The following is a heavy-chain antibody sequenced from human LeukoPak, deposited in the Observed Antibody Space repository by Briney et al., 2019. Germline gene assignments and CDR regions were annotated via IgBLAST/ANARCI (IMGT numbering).Heavy chain of an antibody. CDR1: GGSFSGYY. D-gene: IGHD3-10*01. CDR3: ARGNVMVRGLDY. CDR2: IYYSGST. J-gene: IGHJ4*02. V-gene: IGHV4-34*09. Sequence: SETLSLTCAVYGGSFSGYYWSWIRQPPGKGLEWIGYIYYSGSTYYNPSLKSRVTISVDTSKNQFSLKLSSVTAADTAVYYCARGNVMVRGLDYWGQGTLVTVSS.